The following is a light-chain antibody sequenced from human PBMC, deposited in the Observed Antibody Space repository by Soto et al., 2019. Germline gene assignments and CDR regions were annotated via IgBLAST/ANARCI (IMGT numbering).Light chain of an antibody. CDR3: QHYGT. CDR2: GAS. CDR1: QTISSSY. Sequence: EVVLTQSPGTLSLSPGERATLSCRASQTISSSYLAWYQQRPGQAPRLLIDGASSSATGIPDRFSGSGSGTDFTITISRLEPEYFALYYCQHYGTFGQGTKVEIK. V-gene: IGKV3-20*01. J-gene: IGKJ1*01.